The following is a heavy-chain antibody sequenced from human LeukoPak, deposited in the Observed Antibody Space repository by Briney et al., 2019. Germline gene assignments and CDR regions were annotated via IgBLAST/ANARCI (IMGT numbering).Heavy chain of an antibody. Sequence: GGSLRLSCAASGFTFSSYGMSWVRQAPGKGVEWVSAISGSGGSTYYADSVRGRFTISRDNSKNTLYLQMNSLRAEDTAVYYCARRSGSYNGRYYYYMDVWGKGTTVTISS. CDR2: ISGSGGST. V-gene: IGHV3-23*01. D-gene: IGHD3-10*01. CDR1: GFTFSSYG. J-gene: IGHJ6*03. CDR3: ARRSGSYNGRYYYYMDV.